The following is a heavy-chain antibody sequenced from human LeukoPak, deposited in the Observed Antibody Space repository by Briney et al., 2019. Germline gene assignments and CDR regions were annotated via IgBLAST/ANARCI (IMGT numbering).Heavy chain of an antibody. V-gene: IGHV3-15*01. CDR1: GFTFSNAW. D-gene: IGHD2-15*01. J-gene: IGHJ4*02. CDR2: IKSKTDGGTT. CDR3: TPDKRMVVHETGSLEY. Sequence: GGSLRLSCAASGFTFSNAWMSWVRQAPGKGLEWVCRIKSKTDGGTTDYAAHVKGRFTISRADSKNTLHLQMNSLKTEDTGVYYCTPDKRMVVHETGSLEYWGQETLVTVSS.